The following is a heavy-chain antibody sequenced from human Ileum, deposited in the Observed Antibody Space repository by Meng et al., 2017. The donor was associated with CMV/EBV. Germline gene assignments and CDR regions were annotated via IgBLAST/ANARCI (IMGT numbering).Heavy chain of an antibody. CDR1: GFTFDDYA. CDR2: ISWNSGSI. J-gene: IGHJ4*02. CDR3: AKDRVDSSSSHFDY. V-gene: IGHV3-9*01. D-gene: IGHD6-6*01. Sequence: GGSLRLSCAASGFTFDDYAMHWVRQAPGKGLEWVSGISWNSGSIGYADSVKGRFTISRDNAKNSLYLQMNSLRAEDTALYYCAKDRVDSSSSHFDYWGQGTLVTGSS.